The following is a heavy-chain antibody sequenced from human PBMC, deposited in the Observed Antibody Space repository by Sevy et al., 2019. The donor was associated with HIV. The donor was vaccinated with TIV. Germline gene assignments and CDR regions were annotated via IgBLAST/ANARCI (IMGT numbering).Heavy chain of an antibody. V-gene: IGHV3-53*01. J-gene: IGHJ4*02. CDR3: ARDGLGYYGSGGQDY. D-gene: IGHD3-10*01. CDR2: VYSGGTT. Sequence: GGSLRLSCAASGFTVNSDYMSWVRQAPGKGLEWVSVVYSGGTTYYADSVKGRFTISRDNSKNSLYLQMNSLRAEDTAVYYCARDGLGYYGSGGQDYWGQGTLVTVSS. CDR1: GFTVNSDY.